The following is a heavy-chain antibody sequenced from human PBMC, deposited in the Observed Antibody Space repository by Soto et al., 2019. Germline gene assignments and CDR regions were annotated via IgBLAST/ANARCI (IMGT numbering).Heavy chain of an antibody. V-gene: IGHV1-18*01. D-gene: IGHD4-17*01. CDR1: GYTFTSYG. Sequence: QVQLVQSGAEVKKPGASVRVSCKASGYTFTSYGISWVRQAPGLGLEWMGWIRAYSGNTNYAQKLQGRVTMTTDTSTSTAYMELRSLRSGDTAVYYCARETPVTTFDSWGQGTLVTVSS. CDR3: ARETPVTTFDS. CDR2: IRAYSGNT. J-gene: IGHJ4*02.